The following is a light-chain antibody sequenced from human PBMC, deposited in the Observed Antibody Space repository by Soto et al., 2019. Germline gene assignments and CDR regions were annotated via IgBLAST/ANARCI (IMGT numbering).Light chain of an antibody. V-gene: IGKV1-39*01. Sequence: DIQMTQSPSSLSASVGDRVTITCRASQSISSYLNWYQQKPGKAPKLLIYAASSLQSGVPSRFSGSGSGTDFTLTISSLQPEDFETYYCQHSYSTPLTFGQGTKVDIX. J-gene: IGKJ1*01. CDR3: QHSYSTPLT. CDR1: QSISSY. CDR2: AAS.